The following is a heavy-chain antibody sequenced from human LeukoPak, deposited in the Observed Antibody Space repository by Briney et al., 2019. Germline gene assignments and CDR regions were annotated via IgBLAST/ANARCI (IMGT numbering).Heavy chain of an antibody. CDR2: IRYDGSNK. CDR1: GFTFSSYG. Sequence: GGSLRLSCAASGFTFSSYGMHWVRQAPGKGLEWVAFIRYDGSNKYYADSVKGRFTTSRDNSKNTLYLQMNSLRAEDTAVYYCAKDVQDIVVVPAAAQGVWGQGTLVTVSS. CDR3: AKDVQDIVVVPAAAQGV. J-gene: IGHJ4*02. D-gene: IGHD2-2*01. V-gene: IGHV3-30*02.